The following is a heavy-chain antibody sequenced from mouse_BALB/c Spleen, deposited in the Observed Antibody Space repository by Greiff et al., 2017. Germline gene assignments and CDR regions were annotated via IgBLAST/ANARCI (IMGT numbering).Heavy chain of an antibody. J-gene: IGHJ4*01. V-gene: IGHV2-2*02. D-gene: IGHD2-14*01. CDR1: GFSLTSYG. CDR2: IWSGGST. CDR3: ARNDRYNGYYAMDY. Sequence: VQLQQSGPGLVQPSQCLSITCTASGFSLTSYGVHWVRQCPGKGLEWLGVIWSGGSTDYNAAFISRLSISKDNSKSQVFFKMNSLQANDTAIYYCARNDRYNGYYAMDYWGQGTSVTVSS.